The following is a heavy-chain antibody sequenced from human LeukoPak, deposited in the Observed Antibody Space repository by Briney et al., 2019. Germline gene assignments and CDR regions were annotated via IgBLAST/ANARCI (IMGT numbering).Heavy chain of an antibody. D-gene: IGHD2-2*01. V-gene: IGHV4-4*07. CDR1: GGSISSYY. J-gene: IGHJ3*02. CDR3: ARDFGWGYCSSTSCYDAFDI. Sequence: SETLSLTCTVSGGSISSYYWSWIRQPAGKGLEWIGRIYTSGSTNYNPSLKSRVTISVDTSKNQFSLKLSSVTAADTAVYYCARDFGWGYCSSTSCYDAFDIWGQGTMVTVSS. CDR2: IYTSGST.